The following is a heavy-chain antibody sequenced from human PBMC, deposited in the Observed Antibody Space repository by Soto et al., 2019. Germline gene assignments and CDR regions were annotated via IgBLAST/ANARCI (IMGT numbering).Heavy chain of an antibody. CDR3: ARSGRTNYYYGLDV. V-gene: IGHV1-18*01. J-gene: IGHJ6*02. Sequence: ASVKVSCKASGYTFTSYGISWVRQTPGQGLEWMGWISAYNGNTNYAQKLQGRVTMTTDTSTSTAYMDLRSLRSDDTAVYYCARSGRTNYYYGLDVWGQGTTVTVSS. CDR1: GYTFTSYG. CDR2: ISAYNGNT. D-gene: IGHD1-26*01.